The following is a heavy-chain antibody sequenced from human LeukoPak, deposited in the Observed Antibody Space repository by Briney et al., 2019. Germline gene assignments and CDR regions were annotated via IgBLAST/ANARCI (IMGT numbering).Heavy chain of an antibody. CDR3: ASGYHTIQIAVSGYFDL. Sequence: ASVKVSCKASGYTFTGYYMHWVRQAPGQGLEWMGWINPNSGGTNYAQKFQGRVTMTRDTSISTAYMELSRLRSDDTAVYYCASGYHTIQIAVSGYFDLWGRGTLVTVSS. D-gene: IGHD6-19*01. V-gene: IGHV1-2*02. J-gene: IGHJ2*01. CDR1: GYTFTGYY. CDR2: INPNSGGT.